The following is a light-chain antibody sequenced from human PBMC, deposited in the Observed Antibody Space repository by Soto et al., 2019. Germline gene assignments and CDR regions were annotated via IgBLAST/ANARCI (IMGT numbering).Light chain of an antibody. Sequence: DIQMTQSPSTLSASVGDRVTLTCRASQSISNWLAWYQQKPGKAPKLLIYKASSLESGGPSRFSGSGSGTEFTLTISSLQPDDFATYYCHQYDVSSTFGQGTKVEIK. CDR3: HQYDVSST. CDR1: QSISNW. V-gene: IGKV1-5*03. CDR2: KAS. J-gene: IGKJ1*01.